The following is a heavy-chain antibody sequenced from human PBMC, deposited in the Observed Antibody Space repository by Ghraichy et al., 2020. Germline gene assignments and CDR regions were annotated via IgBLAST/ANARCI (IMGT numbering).Heavy chain of an antibody. Sequence: SQTLSLTCAVYGGSFSGYYWSWIRQPPGKGLEWIGEINHSGSTNYNPSLKSRVTISVDTSKNQFSLKLSSVTAADTAVYYCARGRWRQPRGNIDYWGQGTLVTVSS. D-gene: IGHD1-26*01. CDR3: ARGRWRQPRGNIDY. CDR2: INHSGST. CDR1: GGSFSGYY. V-gene: IGHV4-34*01. J-gene: IGHJ4*02.